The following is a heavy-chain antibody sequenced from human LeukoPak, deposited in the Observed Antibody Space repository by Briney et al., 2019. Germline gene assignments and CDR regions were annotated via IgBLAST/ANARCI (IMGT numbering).Heavy chain of an antibody. V-gene: IGHV3-7*01. Sequence: GGSLRLSCVASGFTFSNYWMSWVRQAPGKGLEWGANIKQDGSEKYYVDSVKGRFTISRDNAKNSLYLQMNSLRAEDTAVYYCARVLPGYYYGSGSYYYWGQGTLVTVSS. CDR1: GFTFSNYW. CDR2: IKQDGSEK. J-gene: IGHJ4*02. CDR3: ARVLPGYYYGSGSYYY. D-gene: IGHD3-10*01.